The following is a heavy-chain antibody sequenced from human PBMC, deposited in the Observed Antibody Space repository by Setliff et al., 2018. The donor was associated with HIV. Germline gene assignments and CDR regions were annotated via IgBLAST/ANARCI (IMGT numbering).Heavy chain of an antibody. Sequence: ETLSLTCAVSGDSVSGYYWSWIRQPAGRGLEWIGRVHNSAGSNYNPSLKSRVTMSVDTAKNQFSLKLTSMTAADTAVYYCARGWVRGPIISPGTYFSYGLDVWGQGTPVTVSS. J-gene: IGHJ6*02. CDR1: GDSVSGYY. CDR2: VHNSAGS. D-gene: IGHD3-10*01. V-gene: IGHV4-59*10. CDR3: ARGWVRGPIISPGTYFSYGLDV.